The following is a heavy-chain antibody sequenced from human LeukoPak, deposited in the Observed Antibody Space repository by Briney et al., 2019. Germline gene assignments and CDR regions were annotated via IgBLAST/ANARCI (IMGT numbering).Heavy chain of an antibody. CDR3: ARELGPLDAFDI. CDR2: INPNSGGT. V-gene: IGHV1-2*02. CDR1: GYTFTGYY. D-gene: IGHD3-16*01. Sequence: GASVRVSCKASGYTFTGYYMHWVRQAPGQGLEWMGWINPNSGGTNYAQKFQGRVTMTRDTSISTAYMELSRLRSDDTAVYYCARELGPLDAFDIWGQGTMVTVS. J-gene: IGHJ3*02.